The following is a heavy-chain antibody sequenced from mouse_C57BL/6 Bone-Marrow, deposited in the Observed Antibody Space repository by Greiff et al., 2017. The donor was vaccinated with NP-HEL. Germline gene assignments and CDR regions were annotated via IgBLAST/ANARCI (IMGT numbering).Heavy chain of an antibody. V-gene: IGHV5-16*01. CDR2: INYDGSST. J-gene: IGHJ4*01. CDR3: AREGGLRRRTYAMDY. D-gene: IGHD2-4*01. Sequence: EVMLVESEGGLVQPGSSMKLSCTASGFTFSDYYMAWVRQVPENGLEWVANINYDGSSTYDLDSLKSRFIISSANAKNILYLQMSRLKYEDTATYYCAREGGLRRRTYAMDYWGQGTSVTVSS. CDR1: GFTFSDYY.